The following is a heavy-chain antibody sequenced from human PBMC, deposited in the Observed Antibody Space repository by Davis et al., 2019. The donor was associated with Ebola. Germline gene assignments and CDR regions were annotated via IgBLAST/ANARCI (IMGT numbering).Heavy chain of an antibody. D-gene: IGHD6-19*01. V-gene: IGHV3-48*03. Sequence: PGGSLRLSCAASGFTFSSYEMNWVRQAPGKGLEWVSYISSSGSTIYYADSVKGRFTISRDNSKNTLYLQMNSLRAEDTAVYYCARDGIPWLVRGYFDYWGQGTLVTVSS. CDR1: GFTFSSYE. J-gene: IGHJ4*02. CDR3: ARDGIPWLVRGYFDY. CDR2: ISSSGSTI.